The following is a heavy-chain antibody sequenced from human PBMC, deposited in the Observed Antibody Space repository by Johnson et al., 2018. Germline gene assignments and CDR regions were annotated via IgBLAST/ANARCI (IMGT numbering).Heavy chain of an antibody. CDR1: GYTFTNYY. J-gene: IGHJ3*02. D-gene: IGHD3-22*01. CDR3: ATRITMIVVDAFDI. CDR2: VNPSGGST. Sequence: QVQLVESGAEVKKPGASVKVSCKASGYTFTNYYMHWVRQAPGQGLEWMGIVNPSGGSTSYAQNFQGRVTVTADKSTSTAYMELSSLRSEDPAVYYWATRITMIVVDAFDIWGQGTMVTVSS. V-gene: IGHV1-46*01.